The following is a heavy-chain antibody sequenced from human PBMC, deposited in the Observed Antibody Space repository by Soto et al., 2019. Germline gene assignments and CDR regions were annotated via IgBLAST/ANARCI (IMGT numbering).Heavy chain of an antibody. Sequence: SETLSLTCAVSGGSISSSNWWRWVRQPPGKGLEWIGEIYHSGSTTYNPSLKSRVTIPVAKSKNQFSLKVSSVTAADTAVYYCARYLSGSYYYYYGMDVWGQGTTVTVSS. CDR3: ARYLSGSYYYYYGMDV. J-gene: IGHJ6*02. D-gene: IGHD1-26*01. V-gene: IGHV4-4*02. CDR2: IYHSGST. CDR1: GGSISSSNW.